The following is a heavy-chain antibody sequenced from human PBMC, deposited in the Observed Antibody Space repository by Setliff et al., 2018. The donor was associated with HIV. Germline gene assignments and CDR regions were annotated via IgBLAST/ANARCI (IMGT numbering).Heavy chain of an antibody. CDR2: IKSETDGGTT. V-gene: IGHV3-15*07. J-gene: IGHJ4*02. Sequence: NSGGSLRLSCAASGFTFSNAWINWVRQAPGKGLVWLGHIKSETDGGTTDYAAPVKGRFTISRDDSKNTVYLQMNSLKTEDTAVYYCATAPGYYDSSPFDWWGPGTLVTVSS. D-gene: IGHD3-22*01. CDR3: ATAPGYYDSSPFDW. CDR1: GFTFSNAW.